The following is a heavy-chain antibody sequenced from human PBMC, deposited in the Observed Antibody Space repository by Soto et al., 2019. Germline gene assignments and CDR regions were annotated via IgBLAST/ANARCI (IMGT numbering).Heavy chain of an antibody. Sequence: QVQLVESGGGVVQPGRSLRLSCAASGFTFSSYAMHWVRQAPGKGLEWVAVISYDGSNKYYADSVKGRFTISRDNSKNTLYLQMNSLRAEDTAVYSCARVSSGYFDYWGQGTLVTVSS. D-gene: IGHD3-16*02. CDR3: ARVSSGYFDY. V-gene: IGHV3-30-3*01. CDR1: GFTFSSYA. CDR2: ISYDGSNK. J-gene: IGHJ4*02.